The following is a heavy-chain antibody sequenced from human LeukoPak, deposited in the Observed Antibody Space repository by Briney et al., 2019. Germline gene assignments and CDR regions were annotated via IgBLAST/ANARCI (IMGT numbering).Heavy chain of an antibody. V-gene: IGHV3-30-3*01. Sequence: PGGSLRLSCAVSGFTFSSYAMHWVRQAPGKGLEWVTLISSDGSNEYYADSVKGRFTISRDNSKNTLYLQMNSLRAEDTAVYYCAKDFITMVRGVIIKAANDAFDIWGQGTMVTVSS. CDR3: AKDFITMVRGVIIKAANDAFDI. CDR2: ISSDGSNE. D-gene: IGHD3-10*01. J-gene: IGHJ3*02. CDR1: GFTFSSYA.